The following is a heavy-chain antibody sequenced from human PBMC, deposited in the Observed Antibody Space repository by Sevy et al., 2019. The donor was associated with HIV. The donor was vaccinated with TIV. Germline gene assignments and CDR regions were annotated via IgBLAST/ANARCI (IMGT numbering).Heavy chain of an antibody. Sequence: GGSLRLSCAASGFTFTYAWMSWVRQAPGKGLEWVGRIKSKPDGGTTDYAAPVKGRFTISRDDSKNTVYLQMNSLKTEDTAVYYYATDPIIVLLVTDGMDVWGQGTTVTVSS. V-gene: IGHV3-15*01. D-gene: IGHD2-8*02. J-gene: IGHJ6*02. CDR2: IKSKPDGGTT. CDR3: ATDPIIVLLVTDGMDV. CDR1: GFTFTYAW.